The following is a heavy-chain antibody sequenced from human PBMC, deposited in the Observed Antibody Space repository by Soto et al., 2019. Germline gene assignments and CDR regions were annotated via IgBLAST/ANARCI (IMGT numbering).Heavy chain of an antibody. J-gene: IGHJ6*02. CDR3: ARGSGYDFWSGYYDWGYGMDV. V-gene: IGHV1-8*01. CDR1: GYTFTSYD. D-gene: IGHD3-3*01. Sequence: QVQLVQSGAEVKKPGASVKVSCKASGYTFTSYDINWVRQATGQGLEWMGWMNPNSGNTGYAQKFQGRVTMTRNTSISTAYMELSSLRSEDTAVYYCARGSGYDFWSGYYDWGYGMDVWGQGTTVTVSS. CDR2: MNPNSGNT.